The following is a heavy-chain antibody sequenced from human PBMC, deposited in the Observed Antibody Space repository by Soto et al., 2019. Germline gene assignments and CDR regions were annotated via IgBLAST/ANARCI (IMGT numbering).Heavy chain of an antibody. V-gene: IGHV4-39*01. CDR1: GGSISSSSYY. D-gene: IGHD6-13*01. CDR3: ARHRIAAAGTDFYD. J-gene: IGHJ4*02. CDR2: IYYSGST. Sequence: QLQLQESGPGLVKPSETLSLTCTVSGGSISSSSYYWVWIRQPPGKGLEWLGSIYYSGSTYYNPSLKSRVTISVNTSKNQFSLKLSSVTAADTAVYYCARHRIAAAGTDFYDWGQGTLVTVSS.